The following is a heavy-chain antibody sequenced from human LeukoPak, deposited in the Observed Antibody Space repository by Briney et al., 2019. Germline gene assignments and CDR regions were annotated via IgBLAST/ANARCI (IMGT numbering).Heavy chain of an antibody. CDR2: VSYSGNT. CDR3: ARERAFYDSSGYHFNLLDS. D-gene: IGHD3-22*01. V-gene: IGHV4-59*11. Sequence: PSETLSLTCTVSGASITSHYWSWIRQPPGKGLEWMGYVSYSGNTNYNPSLNSRLTISADTSKTHFSLRLTSVTAADTAVYYCARERAFYDSSGYHFNLLDSWGQGTLVTVSS. J-gene: IGHJ4*02. CDR1: GASITSHY.